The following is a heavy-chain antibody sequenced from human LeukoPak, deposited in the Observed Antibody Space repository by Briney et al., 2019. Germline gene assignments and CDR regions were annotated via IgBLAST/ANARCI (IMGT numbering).Heavy chain of an antibody. CDR2: IYYSGST. D-gene: IGHD2-15*01. CDR3: ARDRGSIGGWFDP. Sequence: SETLSLTCTVSGGSISSYYWSWIRQPPGKGLEWIGYIYYSGSTNYNPSLKSRVTISVDTSKNQFSLKLGSVTAADTAVYYCARDRGSIGGWFDPWGQGTLVTVSS. J-gene: IGHJ5*02. CDR1: GGSISSYY. V-gene: IGHV4-59*01.